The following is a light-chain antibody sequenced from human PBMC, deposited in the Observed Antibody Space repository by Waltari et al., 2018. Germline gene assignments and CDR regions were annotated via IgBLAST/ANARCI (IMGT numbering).Light chain of an antibody. J-gene: IGKJ1*01. CDR2: GAS. Sequence: DIVLTQSPGTLSLSPGERVTLFCKARESVGSNQLAWYQQKPGQAPRLLVYGASTRATGIPDRFSGGRSGTDFTLIISRLEPEDSAVYYCQQYAGSPRTFGQGTKVEIK. V-gene: IGKV3-20*01. CDR1: ESVGSNQ. CDR3: QQYAGSPRT.